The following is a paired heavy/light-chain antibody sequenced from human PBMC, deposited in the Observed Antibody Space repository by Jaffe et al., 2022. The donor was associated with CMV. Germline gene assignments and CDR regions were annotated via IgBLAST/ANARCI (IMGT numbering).Heavy chain of an antibody. D-gene: IGHD2-15*01. CDR1: GFKFTNVW. CDR2: IKSRFEGWTT. J-gene: IGHJ5*02. Sequence: EVQLVDSGGGLVKPGGSLRLSCAASGFKFTNVWMSWVRQAPGKGLEWVGRIKSRFEGWTTEYAAPVNGRFTISRDDPKEMMYLQMDSLKTEDTGIYYCTVDYQDGWFDPWGQGTLVTVSS. CDR3: TVDYQDGWFDP. V-gene: IGHV3-15*01.
Light chain of an antibody. V-gene: IGKV1-12*01. CDR2: SAI. CDR3: QQANTFPRT. CDR1: QDIGGW. J-gene: IGKJ1*01. Sequence: DIQMTQSPSYVSASVGDRVTIACRASQDIGGWLAWYQQRPGKAPKLLIYSAINLQYGVPSRFSGSGSGTDFTLTISSLQPEDFATYFCQQANTFPRTFGQGTKVEIK.